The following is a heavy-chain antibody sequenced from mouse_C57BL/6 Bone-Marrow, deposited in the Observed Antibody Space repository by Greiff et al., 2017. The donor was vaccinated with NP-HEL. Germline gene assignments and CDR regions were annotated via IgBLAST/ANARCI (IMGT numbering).Heavy chain of an antibody. V-gene: IGHV5-17*02. CDR2: ISSGSSTI. Sequence: EVKVVESGGGLVQPGGSRKLSCAASGFTFSSFGMHWVRQAPEKGLEWVAYISSGSSTIYYADTAKGRFTISRDNPKNTLFLQMTSLRSEDTAMYYCARYDGYYYYAMDYWGQGTSVTVSS. J-gene: IGHJ4*01. CDR3: ARYDGYYYYAMDY. CDR1: GFTFSSFG. D-gene: IGHD2-3*01.